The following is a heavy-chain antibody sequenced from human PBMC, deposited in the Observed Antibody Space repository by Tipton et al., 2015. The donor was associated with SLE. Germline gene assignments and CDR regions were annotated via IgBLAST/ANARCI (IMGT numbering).Heavy chain of an antibody. CDR2: ISGSGGST. CDR1: GGSISSHY. CDR3: AKTITMIVVALDAFDI. J-gene: IGHJ3*02. Sequence: GLVKPSETLSLTCTVSGGSISSHYWSWVRQAPGKGLEWVSAISGSGGSTYYADSVKGRFTISRDNSKNTLYLQMNSLRAEDTAVYYCAKTITMIVVALDAFDIWGQGTMVTVSS. V-gene: IGHV3-23*01. D-gene: IGHD3-22*01.